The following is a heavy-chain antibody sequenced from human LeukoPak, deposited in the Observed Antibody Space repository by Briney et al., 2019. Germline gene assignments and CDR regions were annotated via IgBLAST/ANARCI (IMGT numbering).Heavy chain of an antibody. V-gene: IGHV3-23*01. J-gene: IGHJ4*02. CDR3: ATVHSSSWGFDY. CDR1: GFTFSSYA. Sequence: GGSLRLSCAASGFTFSSYAMSWVRQAPGKGLEWVSAISGSGGSTYYADSVKGRFTISRDNSKNTLYLQMNSLRAEDTAVYYCATVHSSSWGFDYWGQGTLVTVSS. D-gene: IGHD6-13*01. CDR2: ISGSGGST.